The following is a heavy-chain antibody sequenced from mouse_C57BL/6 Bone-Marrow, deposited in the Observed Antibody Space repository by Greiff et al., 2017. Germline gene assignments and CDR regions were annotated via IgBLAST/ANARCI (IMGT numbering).Heavy chain of an antibody. CDR3: ARPLIYYGYLDY. CDR1: GYAFTNYL. D-gene: IGHD2-2*01. CDR2: INPGSGGT. Sequence: VKLMESGAELVRPGTSVKVSCKASGYAFTNYLIEWVKQRPGQGLEWIGVINPGSGGTNYNEKFKGKATLTADKSSSTAYMQLSSLTSEDSAVYFCARPLIYYGYLDYWGQGTTLTVSS. V-gene: IGHV1-54*01. J-gene: IGHJ2*01.